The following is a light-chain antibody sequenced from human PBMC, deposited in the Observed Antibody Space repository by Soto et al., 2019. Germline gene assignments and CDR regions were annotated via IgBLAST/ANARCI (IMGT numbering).Light chain of an antibody. CDR2: GAS. CDR3: QQRSTWPLS. Sequence: EIVLTQSPATLSLSSGESATLSCRASQSVGSDLTWYQQKPGQAPRLLIHGASNRATGIPARFSGSGSGTDFTLTISRLEPEDFAVYYCQQRSTWPLSFGGGTKVEIK. V-gene: IGKV3-11*01. J-gene: IGKJ4*01. CDR1: QSVGSD.